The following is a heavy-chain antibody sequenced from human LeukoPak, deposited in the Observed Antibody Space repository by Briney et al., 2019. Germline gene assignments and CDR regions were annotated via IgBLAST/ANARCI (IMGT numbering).Heavy chain of an antibody. CDR1: GFTFSSYA. J-gene: IGHJ4*02. CDR3: ARNLRGYSYAMN. Sequence: GGSLRLSCAASGFTFSSYAMSWVRQAPGKGLEWVSAISGSGGSTYYADSVKGRFTISRDNAKNSLYLQMNSLRAEDTAVYYCARNLRGYSYAMNWGQGTLVTVSS. D-gene: IGHD5-18*01. V-gene: IGHV3-23*01. CDR2: ISGSGGST.